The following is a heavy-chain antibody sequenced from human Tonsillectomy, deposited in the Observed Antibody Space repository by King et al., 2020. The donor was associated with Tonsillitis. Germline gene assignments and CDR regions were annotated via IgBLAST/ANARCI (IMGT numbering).Heavy chain of an antibody. CDR1: GFTFSSYA. V-gene: IGHV3-23*04. CDR2: ISGSGGST. J-gene: IGHJ4*02. Sequence: VQLVESGGGLVQPGGSLRLSCAASGFTFSSYAMSWVRQAPGKGLEWGSAISGSGGSTYYADSVKGRFTISRDNSKNTRYLQMNSLRAEDTAVYYCANLVDYDFWSGYSDYWGQGTLVTVSS. CDR3: ANLVDYDFWSGYSDY. D-gene: IGHD3-3*01.